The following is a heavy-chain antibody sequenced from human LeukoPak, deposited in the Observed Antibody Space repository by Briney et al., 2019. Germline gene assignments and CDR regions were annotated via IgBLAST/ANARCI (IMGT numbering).Heavy chain of an antibody. V-gene: IGHV3-23*01. CDR2: ISGSGDNT. CDR3: AKGSYYDSSGSFYFDY. CDR1: GFTFSSYA. Sequence: GGSLRLSCAASGFTFSSYAMSWVRQAPGKGLEWDSGISGSGDNTYYAESVKGRFTISRDNSKNTLYVQVNSLGTEDTAAYYCAKGSYYDSSGSFYFDYWGQGTLVTVSS. J-gene: IGHJ4*02. D-gene: IGHD3-22*01.